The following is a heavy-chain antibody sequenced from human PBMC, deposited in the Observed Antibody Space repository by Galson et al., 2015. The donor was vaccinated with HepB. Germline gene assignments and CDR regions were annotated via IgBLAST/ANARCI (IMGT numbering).Heavy chain of an antibody. Sequence: SLRLSCAASGFTFSSYGMNWVRQAPGKGLEWVAFIEYDGNNKYYADSVKGRFTISRDNSKSTLYLQMNSLRPEDTAVYYCARRDLVLFEADYYFHYGMDVWGQGTTVTVSS. CDR3: ARRDLVLFEADYYFHYGMDV. CDR2: IEYDGNNK. J-gene: IGHJ6*02. V-gene: IGHV3-33*05. CDR1: GFTFSSYG. D-gene: IGHD2/OR15-2a*01.